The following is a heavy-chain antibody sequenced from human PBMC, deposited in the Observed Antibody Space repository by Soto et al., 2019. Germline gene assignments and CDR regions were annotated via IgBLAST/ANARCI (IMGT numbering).Heavy chain of an antibody. D-gene: IGHD1-26*01. CDR1: GGSISSFY. Sequence: SETLSLTCTVSGGSISSFYWSWFRQPPGKGLEWIGYIYYSGSTNYNPSLKSRVTISVDTSKNQFSLKLSSVTAADTAVYYCARGPPGSGNWFDPWGQGTLLTVS. J-gene: IGHJ5*02. V-gene: IGHV4-59*01. CDR3: ARGPPGSGNWFDP. CDR2: IYYSGST.